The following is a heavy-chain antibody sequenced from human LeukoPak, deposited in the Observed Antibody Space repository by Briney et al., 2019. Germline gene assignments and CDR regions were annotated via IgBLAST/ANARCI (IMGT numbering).Heavy chain of an antibody. CDR1: GFTFSSYV. CDR3: AKDRAFYYDSSGYYPDAFDI. CDR2: ISGSGSST. D-gene: IGHD3-22*01. Sequence: GGSLRLSCAASGFTFSSYVMSWVRQAPGKGLEWVSAISGSGSSTYYADSVKGRFTISRDNSKNTLYLQMNSLRAEDTAVYYCAKDRAFYYDSSGYYPDAFDIWGQGTMVTVSS. V-gene: IGHV3-23*01. J-gene: IGHJ3*02.